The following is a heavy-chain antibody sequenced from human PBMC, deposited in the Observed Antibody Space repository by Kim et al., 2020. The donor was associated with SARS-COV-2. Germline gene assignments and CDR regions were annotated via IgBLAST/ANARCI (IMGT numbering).Heavy chain of an antibody. CDR1: GFTFSSYS. CDR3: ARDPPGYYDFWSGYHEGPDY. V-gene: IGHV3-48*02. J-gene: IGHJ4*02. CDR2: ISSSSSTI. D-gene: IGHD3-3*01. Sequence: GGSLRLSCAASGFTFSSYSMNWVRQAPGKGLEWVSYISSSSSTIYYADSVKGRFTISRDNAKNSLYLQMNSLRDEDTAVYYCARDPPGYYDFWSGYHEGPDYWGQGTLVTVSS.